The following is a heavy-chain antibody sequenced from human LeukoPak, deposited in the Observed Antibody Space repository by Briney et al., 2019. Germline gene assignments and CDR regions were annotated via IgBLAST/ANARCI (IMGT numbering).Heavy chain of an antibody. CDR2: ISGSGGST. CDR1: GFTFSSYA. J-gene: IGHJ3*02. Sequence: GGSLRPSCAASGFTFSSYAMSWVRQAPGKGLEWVSAISGSGGSTYYADSVKGRFTISRDNSKNTLYLQMHSLRAEDTAVYYCARDSHKFDSSGYYPDAFDIWGQGTMVTVSS. V-gene: IGHV3-23*01. D-gene: IGHD3-22*01. CDR3: ARDSHKFDSSGYYPDAFDI.